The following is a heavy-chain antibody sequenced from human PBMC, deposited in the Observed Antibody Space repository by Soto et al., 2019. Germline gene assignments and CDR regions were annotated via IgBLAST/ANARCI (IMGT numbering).Heavy chain of an antibody. J-gene: IGHJ3*02. Sequence: SGTLSLTRTVSCGSIRSYYWSWVREPPGKGLEWIGYIYYSGSTNYNPSLKSRVTISVDTSKNQFSLELTSVTAADTAVYYCARHCSGGSCSRRDAFDIWGQGTMVTVSS. CDR3: ARHCSGGSCSRRDAFDI. V-gene: IGHV4-59*01. CDR1: CGSIRSYY. CDR2: IYYSGST. D-gene: IGHD2-15*01.